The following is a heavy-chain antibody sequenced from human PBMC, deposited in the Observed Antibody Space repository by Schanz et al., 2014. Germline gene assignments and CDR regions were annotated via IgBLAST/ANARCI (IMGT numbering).Heavy chain of an antibody. J-gene: IGHJ4*02. Sequence: EVQVVESGGGLVKPGGSLRLSCAASGFTFGTFWMSWVRQAPGKGLEWVSLISGRGDSTHYADSVKGRFTISRDNSRKTLSLQMNSLRAEDTAVYYCAKHRHYADNNGYPGIDYWGQGTLVTVSS. CDR1: GFTFGTFW. CDR2: ISGRGDST. D-gene: IGHD3-16*01. CDR3: AKHRHYADNNGYPGIDY. V-gene: IGHV3-23*04.